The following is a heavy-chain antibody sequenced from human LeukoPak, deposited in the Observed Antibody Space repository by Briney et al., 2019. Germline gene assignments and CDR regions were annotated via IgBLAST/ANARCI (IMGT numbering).Heavy chain of an antibody. CDR3: ARFGITAVRGGKYYFDY. J-gene: IGHJ4*02. CDR2: IYYSGAT. CDR1: GGSISNYY. V-gene: IGHV4-59*08. Sequence: KPSETLSLTCTASGGSISNYYWSWIRQPPGKGLEWIGHIYYSGATKYNPSLKSRITISVDTSKNQFSLMLSSVTAADTAVYYCARFGITAVRGGKYYFDYWGQGTLVTVSS. D-gene: IGHD3-10*01.